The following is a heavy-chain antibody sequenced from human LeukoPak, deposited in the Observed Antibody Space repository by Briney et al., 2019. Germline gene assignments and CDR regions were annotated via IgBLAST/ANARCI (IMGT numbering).Heavy chain of an antibody. J-gene: IGHJ6*04. CDR3: AAADYYGSGSYHNSVYGMDV. CDR1: GFTFTSSA. CDR2: IVVGSGNT. Sequence: ASVKVSCKASGFTFTSSAVQWVRQARGQRLEWIGWIVVGSGNTNYAQKFQERVTITRDMSTSTAYMELSSLRSEDTAVYYCAAADYYGSGSYHNSVYGMDVWGKGTTVTVSS. D-gene: IGHD3-10*01. V-gene: IGHV1-58*01.